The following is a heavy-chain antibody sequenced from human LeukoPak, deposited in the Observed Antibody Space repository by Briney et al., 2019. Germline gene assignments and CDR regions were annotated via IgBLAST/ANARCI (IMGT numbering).Heavy chain of an antibody. CDR1: GGSISSYY. J-gene: IGHJ1*01. CDR3: ARVRGDFETD. V-gene: IGHV4-59*01. Sequence: SETLSLTCSVSGGSISSYYWTWIQQPPGKGLEWIGYRYYSGSTTYNPSLKSRVTISVDTSKSQFSPKLISVTAADTAIYYCARVRGDFETDWGQGTLVTVSS. CDR2: RYYSGST. D-gene: IGHD3-16*01.